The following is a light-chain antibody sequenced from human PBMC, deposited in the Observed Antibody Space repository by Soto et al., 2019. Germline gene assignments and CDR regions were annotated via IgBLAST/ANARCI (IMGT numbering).Light chain of an antibody. CDR1: QSISSW. V-gene: IGKV1-5*01. CDR3: QQYNSYLWT. Sequence: IQLTQSPSSLSASVGDRVTITCRASQSISSWLAWYQQKPGKAPKLLIYDASSLESGVPSRFSGSGSGTEFTLTTSSLQPDDFATYYCQQYNSYLWTFGQGTKVDIK. J-gene: IGKJ1*01. CDR2: DAS.